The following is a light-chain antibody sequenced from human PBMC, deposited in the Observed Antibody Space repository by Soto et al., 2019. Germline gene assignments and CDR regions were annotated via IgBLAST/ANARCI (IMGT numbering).Light chain of an antibody. CDR2: GAS. CDR3: QQYNNWWT. J-gene: IGKJ1*01. CDR1: QSVSSN. Sequence: EIVMTQSPATLSVSPGERATLSCRASQSVSSNLAWYQQKPGQAPRLLIYGASTRATGIPARFSGSGSGTELTLTISNLQSEDFSVYYCQQYNNWWTFGQGTKVEIK. V-gene: IGKV3-15*01.